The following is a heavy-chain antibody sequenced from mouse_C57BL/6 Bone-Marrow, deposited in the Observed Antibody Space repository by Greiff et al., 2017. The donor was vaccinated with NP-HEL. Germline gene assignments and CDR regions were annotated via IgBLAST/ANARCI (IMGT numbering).Heavy chain of an antibody. CDR2: IYPRSGNN. D-gene: IGHD2-4*01. Sequence: VQLQQSGAELARPGASVKLSCKASGYTFTSYGISWVKQRTGQGLEWIGEIYPRSGNNYYNEKFKGKATLTADKSSSTAYMELRILTSEYSAVYFCSRSDYERFAYWGQGTLVTVSA. CDR3: SRSDYERFAY. CDR1: GYTFTSYG. J-gene: IGHJ3*01. V-gene: IGHV1-81*01.